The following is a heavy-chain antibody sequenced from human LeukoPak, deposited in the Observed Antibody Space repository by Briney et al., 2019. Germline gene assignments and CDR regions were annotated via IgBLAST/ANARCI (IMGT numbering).Heavy chain of an antibody. Sequence: GRSLRLSCAASGFTFSSYAMHWVRQAPGKGLEWVAVISYDGSNKYYADSVKGRFTISRDNSKNTLYPQMNSLRAEDTAVYYCARDLDSSGWYGEKYYYYGMDVWGQGTTVTVSS. CDR3: ARDLDSSGWYGEKYYYYGMDV. CDR2: ISYDGSNK. V-gene: IGHV3-30-3*01. CDR1: GFTFSSYA. D-gene: IGHD6-19*01. J-gene: IGHJ6*02.